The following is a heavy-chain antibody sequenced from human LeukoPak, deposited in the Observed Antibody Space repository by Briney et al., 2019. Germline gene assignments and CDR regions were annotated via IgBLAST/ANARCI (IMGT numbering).Heavy chain of an antibody. V-gene: IGHV3-23*01. CDR3: AKCIGGSSSWYDY. CDR2: ISGSGGST. Sequence: GGSLRLSCAASGFTFDDYAMSWVRQAPGKGLEWVSAISGSGGSTYYADSVKGRFTISRDNSKNTLYLQMNSLRAEDTAVYYCAKCIGGSSSWYDYWGQGTLVTVSS. D-gene: IGHD6-13*01. CDR1: GFTFDDYA. J-gene: IGHJ4*02.